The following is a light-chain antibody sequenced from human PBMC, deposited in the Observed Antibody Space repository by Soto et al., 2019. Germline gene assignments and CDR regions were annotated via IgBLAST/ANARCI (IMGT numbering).Light chain of an antibody. V-gene: IGLV1-44*01. CDR3: EAWDETLDGLYV. CDR2: ETD. CDR1: SSNVAINP. Sequence: QSVLTQPPSVSGTPGQRVTISCSGSSSNVAINPVNWYQHLPGAAPRLLIYETDRRSSGVPDRFSASKSGTSASLAISGLTSEDEADYYCEAWDETLDGLYVFGTGPKVTVL. J-gene: IGLJ1*01.